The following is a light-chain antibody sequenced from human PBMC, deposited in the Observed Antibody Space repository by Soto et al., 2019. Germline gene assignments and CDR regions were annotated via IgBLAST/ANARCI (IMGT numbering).Light chain of an antibody. Sequence: EIVLTQSPGTLSLSPGERVTLSCRASQSVSSSYLAWYQQKPGQPPRLVIYDASNSATGIPARFSGSGSGTDFTLTISSLEPDDFAVYYCEHRSNWPPDFGPGSKVDFK. CDR1: QSVSSSY. CDR3: EHRSNWPPD. J-gene: IGKJ3*01. CDR2: DAS. V-gene: IGKV3D-20*02.